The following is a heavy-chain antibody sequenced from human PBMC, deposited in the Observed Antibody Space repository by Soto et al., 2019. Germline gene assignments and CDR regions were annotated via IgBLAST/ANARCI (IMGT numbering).Heavy chain of an antibody. CDR3: AGDPDSHYNDSHASSYP. CDR1: GGTFSTYT. CDR2: IIPIIGII. Sequence: QVQLVQSGAEVKKPGSSVKVSCKASGGTFSTYTITWVRQAPGQGLEWMGRIIPIIGIINYAQKFQGRLTISADNFTAIAYIELTGLRSDDTAVDYCAGDPDSHYNDSHASSYPWGQGTLVTVSS. D-gene: IGHD4-4*01. J-gene: IGHJ5*02. V-gene: IGHV1-69*08.